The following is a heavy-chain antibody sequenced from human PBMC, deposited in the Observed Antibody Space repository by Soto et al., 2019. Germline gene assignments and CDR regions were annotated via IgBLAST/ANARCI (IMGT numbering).Heavy chain of an antibody. CDR3: ARDRDDTALDY. Sequence: QVQLVQSGAEVKKPGSSVKVSCKASGGTFISYTISCVRQAPGQGLEWMGRIIPILGIANYAQKIQGRVTITADKARSTAYMELSSLRSEDTAVYYGARDRDDTALDYWGQGTLVTVSS. J-gene: IGHJ4*02. CDR1: GGTFISYT. CDR2: IIPILGIA. V-gene: IGHV1-69*08. D-gene: IGHD3-9*01.